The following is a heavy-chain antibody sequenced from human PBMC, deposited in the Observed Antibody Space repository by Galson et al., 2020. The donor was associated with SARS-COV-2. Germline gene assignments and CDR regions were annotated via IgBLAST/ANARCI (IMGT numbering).Heavy chain of an antibody. CDR1: GGSISNYY. CDR2: IYYNGRT. J-gene: IGHJ4*02. V-gene: IGHV4-59*01. CDR3: AREVAAPGATYFDH. D-gene: IGHD6-13*01. Sequence: SETLSLTCNVSGGSISNYYWTWIRQPPGKGLEWIGYIYYNGRTKSNPSLKSRVTISIDKSKNQFSLSLNSVTAADTAVYFCAREVAAPGATYFDHWGQGTLITVSS.